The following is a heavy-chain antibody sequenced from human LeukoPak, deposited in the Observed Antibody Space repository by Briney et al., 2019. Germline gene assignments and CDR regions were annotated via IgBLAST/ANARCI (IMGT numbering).Heavy chain of an antibody. CDR3: ARGLSRRGLMVVDDAFDI. D-gene: IGHD3-22*01. V-gene: IGHV3-21*01. Sequence: GGSLRLSCAASGFTFDDYAMHWVRQAPGKGLEWVSSISSSSGYIYYADSVKGRFTISRDNSKNSVYLQMNSLRAEDTAVYYCARGLSRRGLMVVDDAFDIWGQGTMVTVSS. CDR2: ISSSSGYI. J-gene: IGHJ3*02. CDR1: GFTFDDYA.